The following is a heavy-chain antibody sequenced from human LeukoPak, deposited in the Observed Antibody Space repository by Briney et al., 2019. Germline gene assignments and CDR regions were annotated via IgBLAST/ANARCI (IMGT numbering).Heavy chain of an antibody. CDR3: ATETIGRHYDY. D-gene: IGHD1-14*01. J-gene: IGHJ4*02. CDR1: GFSFGSSV. Sequence: GGSLRLSCAASGFSFGSSVINWVRQAPGRGLEWVASIGSTGSDRYYADSVKGRFTISRDNAKNSLYLQINSLRVEDTAVYYCATETIGRHYDYWGQGTLLTVSS. V-gene: IGHV3-21*01. CDR2: IGSTGSDR.